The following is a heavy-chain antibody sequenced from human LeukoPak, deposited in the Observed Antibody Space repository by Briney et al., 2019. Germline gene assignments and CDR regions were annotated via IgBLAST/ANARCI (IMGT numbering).Heavy chain of an antibody. CDR1: GFIFSSYE. CDR3: ATSGSDAFDI. CDR2: IGSSCSTI. D-gene: IGHD3-10*01. V-gene: IGHV3-48*03. Sequence: GGSLRLSCAASGFIFSSYEMNWIRQAQGQGLEWVSYIGSSCSTIYYEDSVKGRFTISRDNAKNSLYLQMNSLRAEDAAVYYCATSGSDAFDIWGQGTMVTVSS. J-gene: IGHJ3*02.